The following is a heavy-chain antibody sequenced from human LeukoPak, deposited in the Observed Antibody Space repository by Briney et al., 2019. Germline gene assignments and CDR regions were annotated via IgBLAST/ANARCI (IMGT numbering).Heavy chain of an antibody. J-gene: IGHJ4*02. CDR1: GYTFTTYA. Sequence: ASVKVSCKASGYTFTTYAMHWVRQAPGQRLEWMGWINAGNGNTKYSQKFQGRVTITKDTSASTAYMELSSLRSEDTAVYYCARGEYRIAAALSCDFWGQGTLVAVSS. D-gene: IGHD6-13*01. CDR2: INAGNGNT. V-gene: IGHV1-3*01. CDR3: ARGEYRIAAALSCDF.